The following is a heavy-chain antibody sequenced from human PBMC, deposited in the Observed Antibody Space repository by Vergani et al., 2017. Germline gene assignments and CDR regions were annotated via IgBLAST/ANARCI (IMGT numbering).Heavy chain of an antibody. J-gene: IGHJ3*02. CDR3: ARVGLQLWRTFDI. CDR2: IYHSGST. Sequence: QVQLQESGPGLVKPPGTLSLTCAVSGGSISDTHWWSWVRQSPGKGLEWIGEIYHSGSTNYNTSLQSRVTISVDKSKSQLSLRLTSVTAADTAVYYCARVGLQLWRTFDIWGQGTMVTVSS. D-gene: IGHD5-18*01. V-gene: IGHV4-4*03. CDR1: GGSISDTHW.